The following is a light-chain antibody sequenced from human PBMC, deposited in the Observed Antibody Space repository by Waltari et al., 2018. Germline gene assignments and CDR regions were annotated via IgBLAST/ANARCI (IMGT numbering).Light chain of an antibody. Sequence: SYELTQPPSVSVSPGQTARITCSGDALPKEYGYWYQKEAGQAPVLVIKKDSERPSGIPERFSGSSSGSTVTLTITGVQAEDEADYYCQSTDSNGTYLYVFGSGTKVTVL. CDR2: KDS. J-gene: IGLJ1*01. V-gene: IGLV3-25*03. CDR3: QSTDSNGTYLYV. CDR1: ALPKEY.